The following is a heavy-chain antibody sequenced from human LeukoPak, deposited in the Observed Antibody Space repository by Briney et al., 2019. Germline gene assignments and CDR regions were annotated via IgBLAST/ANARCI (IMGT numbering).Heavy chain of an antibody. Sequence: PGGSLRLSCAASGFTFSSYSMNWVRQAPGKGLEWVASISSSSSYIYYADSVKGRFTISRDNAKNSLYLQMNSLRAEDTAVYYCARDPYDYVWGSYPNSWGQGTLVTVSS. J-gene: IGHJ5*02. CDR1: GFTFSSYS. V-gene: IGHV3-21*01. CDR3: ARDPYDYVWGSYPNS. D-gene: IGHD3-16*01. CDR2: ISSSSSYI.